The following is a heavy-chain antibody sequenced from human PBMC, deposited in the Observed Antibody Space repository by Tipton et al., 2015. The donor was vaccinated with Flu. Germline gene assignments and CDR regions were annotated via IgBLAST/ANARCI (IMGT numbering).Heavy chain of an antibody. J-gene: IGHJ5*02. D-gene: IGHD4-11*01. V-gene: IGHV4-38-2*02. Sequence: TLSLTCTISGDSINSDYYWGWIRQPPGGGLEWIGNIHQSGTNYYNPSLRGRVTFSVDRSKNQFSLSLTSVIAADTAVYFCARRDYSNYVSDPKSWFDPWGRGILVTVSS. CDR1: GDSINSDYY. CDR2: IHQSGTN. CDR3: ARRDYSNYVSDPKSWFDP.